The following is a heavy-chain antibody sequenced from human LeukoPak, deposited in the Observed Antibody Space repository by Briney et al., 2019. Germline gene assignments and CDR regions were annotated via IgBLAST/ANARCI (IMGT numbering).Heavy chain of an antibody. Sequence: SDTLSLTCAVYGESLNYYYWSWIRQSPEKGPEWIGEVFDGKATNYNPSLKSRVTISAVTSSNQFSLNLKSVTAADTAVYYCASGAWATRLHSWAQGTLVIVSS. D-gene: IGHD5-24*01. CDR2: VFDGKAT. CDR1: GESLNYYY. V-gene: IGHV4-34*12. J-gene: IGHJ4*02. CDR3: ASGAWATRLHS.